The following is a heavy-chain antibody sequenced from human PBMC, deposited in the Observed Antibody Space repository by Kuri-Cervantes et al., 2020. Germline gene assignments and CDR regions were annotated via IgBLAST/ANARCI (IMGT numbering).Heavy chain of an antibody. CDR1: GGSTSSYY. D-gene: IGHD1-26*01. Sequence: SETLALSCTVSGGSTSSYYWSWIRQPPGKGLEWIGYIYYSGSTNYNPSLKSRVTISVDKCKNQLSLKLRSVTAADTAVYYCARDPGGGSWFDPWGQGTLVTVSS. CDR3: ARDPGGGSWFDP. CDR2: IYYSGST. V-gene: IGHV4-59*12. J-gene: IGHJ5*02.